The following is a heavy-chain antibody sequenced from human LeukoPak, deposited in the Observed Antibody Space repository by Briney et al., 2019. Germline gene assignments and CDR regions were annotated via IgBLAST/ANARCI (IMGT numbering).Heavy chain of an antibody. Sequence: GGSLRLSCAASGFTFDDYAMHWVRQAPGKGLEWVSGISWNSGSIGYADSVKGRFTISRDNAKNSLYLQMNSLRAEDTAVYYCARDGRVAVAGPDAFDIWGQGTMVTVSS. CDR1: GFTFDDYA. CDR3: ARDGRVAVAGPDAFDI. CDR2: ISWNSGSI. J-gene: IGHJ3*02. D-gene: IGHD6-19*01. V-gene: IGHV3-9*01.